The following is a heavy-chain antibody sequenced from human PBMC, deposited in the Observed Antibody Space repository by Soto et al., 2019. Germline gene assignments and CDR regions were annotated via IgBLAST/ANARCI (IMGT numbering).Heavy chain of an antibody. CDR1: GDSFNDYP. D-gene: IGHD6-13*01. Sequence: QVQLVQSGAEVRKPGSSVKVSCHSSGDSFNDYPVTWVRQAPGQGLEWMGGTIPVSGTTNYAQEFQGRVTITADVSTSTVYMELSSLKYEDTALYYCVSSYGVSWYGDFWGQGTLVTVSS. CDR3: VSSYGVSWYGDF. J-gene: IGHJ4*02. CDR2: TIPVSGTT. V-gene: IGHV1-69*01.